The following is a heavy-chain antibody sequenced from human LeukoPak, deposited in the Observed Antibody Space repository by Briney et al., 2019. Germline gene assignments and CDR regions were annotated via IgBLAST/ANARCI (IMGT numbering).Heavy chain of an antibody. J-gene: IGHJ4*02. CDR3: ARDWDRSGWYDY. D-gene: IGHD6-19*01. CDR2: IYSGGST. CDR1: GFTFSSYA. V-gene: IGHV3-NL1*01. Sequence: PGGSLRLSCAASGFTFSSYAMHWVRQAPGKGLEWVSTIYSGGSTYYANSVKGRFTISRDNSKNTLYLEMNSLRAEDTAVYYCARDWDRSGWYDYWGQGTLVTVSS.